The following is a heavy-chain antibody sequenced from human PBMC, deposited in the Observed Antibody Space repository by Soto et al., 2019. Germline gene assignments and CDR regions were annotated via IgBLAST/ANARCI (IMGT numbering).Heavy chain of an antibody. CDR3: VIDLLQSTVTTCGS. CDR1: GFTFDSYG. J-gene: IGHJ5*02. V-gene: IGHV3-30*03. CDR2: ISSDGNNK. D-gene: IGHD4-17*01. Sequence: QVQLVESGGGVVQPGRSLRLSCAASGFTFDSYGMHWVRQAPGKGLEWVAVISSDGNNKYYADSVKGRFSIYRVNFNNMLYLQMSSLRVEDAAVYYLVIDLLQSTVTTCGSWGQGTLVTVSS.